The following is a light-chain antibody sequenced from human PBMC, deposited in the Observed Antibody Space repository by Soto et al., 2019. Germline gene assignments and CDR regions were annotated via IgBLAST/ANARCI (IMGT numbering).Light chain of an antibody. CDR3: QQFDNSPFT. CDR1: QSVSSTY. V-gene: IGKV3-20*01. CDR2: GAS. J-gene: IGKJ3*01. Sequence: EIVLTQSPGTLSLSPGERATLSCRASQSVSSTYLAWYQQKPGQAPRLLIYGASSRATGIPDRFSGSGFGTDFTLTISSLEPEDFAVYYCQQFDNSPFTFGPGTKVDIK.